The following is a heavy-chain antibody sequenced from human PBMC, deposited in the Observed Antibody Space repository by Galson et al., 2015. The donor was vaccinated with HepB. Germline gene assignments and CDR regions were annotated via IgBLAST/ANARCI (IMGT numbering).Heavy chain of an antibody. V-gene: IGHV6-1*01. CDR3: ARANYYYYMDV. CDR1: GDSVSSNSAA. J-gene: IGHJ6*03. Sequence: CAISGDSVSSNSAAWNWIRQSPLRGLEWLGRTYYRSKWSIDYALSVQGRIAINTDTSKNQFSLQLNSVTPEDTAVYYCARANYYYYMDVWGKGTTVTVSS. CDR2: TYYRSKWSI.